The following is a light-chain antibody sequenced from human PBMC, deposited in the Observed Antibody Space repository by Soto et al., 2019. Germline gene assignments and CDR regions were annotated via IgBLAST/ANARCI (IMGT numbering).Light chain of an antibody. Sequence: KLTQSPSSLSASVGDRVTITCRASQGISSNLAWYQQKPGRAPKLLIFGASTLQSGVPSRFSGSGSGTDFTLTISSLQPEDFATYFCQKLNAYPPWTFGQGTKVDI. CDR2: GAS. J-gene: IGKJ1*01. CDR3: QKLNAYPPWT. V-gene: IGKV1-9*01. CDR1: QGISSN.